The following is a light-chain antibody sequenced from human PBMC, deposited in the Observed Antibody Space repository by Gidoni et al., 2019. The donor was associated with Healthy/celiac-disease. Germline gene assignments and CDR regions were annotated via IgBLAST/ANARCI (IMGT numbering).Light chain of an antibody. CDR1: QSISSW. J-gene: IGKJ4*01. CDR3: QQYNSYSLT. V-gene: IGKV1-5*03. Sequence: DIQMTQSPSTLSSSVGDRVTITCRASQSISSWLAWYQQKPGKAPKLLIYKASSLESGVPSRFSGSGSGTEFTLTISSLQPDDFATYYCQQYNSYSLTFGGGTKVEIK. CDR2: KAS.